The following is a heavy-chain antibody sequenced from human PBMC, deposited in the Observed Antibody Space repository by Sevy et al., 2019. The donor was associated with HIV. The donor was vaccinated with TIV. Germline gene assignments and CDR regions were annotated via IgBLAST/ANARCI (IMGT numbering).Heavy chain of an antibody. CDR2: FYYSAST. Sequence: SETLSLTCTVSGDSISGYYWSWIRQPPGKGLEWIGYFYYSASTNYNPSLKSRVTISVDTTKTQVSLKVGSLTAADTAVYYCAGGIAAPRGMDVWGQGTTVTVSS. D-gene: IGHD6-13*01. V-gene: IGHV4-59*01. CDR3: AGGIAAPRGMDV. CDR1: GDSISGYY. J-gene: IGHJ6*02.